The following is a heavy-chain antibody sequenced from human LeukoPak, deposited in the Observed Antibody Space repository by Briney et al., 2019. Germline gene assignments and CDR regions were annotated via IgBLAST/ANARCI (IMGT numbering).Heavy chain of an antibody. CDR1: GFTFSSYA. CDR2: ISYDGSNK. D-gene: IGHD3-22*01. J-gene: IGHJ4*02. Sequence: PGGSLRLSCAASGFTFSSYAMHWVRQAPGKGLEWVAVISYDGSNKYYAGSVKGRFTISRDNSKNTLYLQMNRPRAEDTAVYYCARGFYDSSGYFPDWGQGTLVTVSS. V-gene: IGHV3-30*04. CDR3: ARGFYDSSGYFPD.